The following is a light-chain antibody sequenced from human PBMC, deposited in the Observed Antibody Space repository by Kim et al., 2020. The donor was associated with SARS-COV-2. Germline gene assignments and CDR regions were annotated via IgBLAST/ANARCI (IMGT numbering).Light chain of an antibody. J-gene: IGKJ1*01. CDR1: QSIGTW. Sequence: GDRVTITCRASQSIGTWLAWYQQKPGIAPKPLIYKASNLASGVPSRFSGSGSGTEFTLTISSLQPDDFATYYCQQYNNYSPWTFGQGTKVE. V-gene: IGKV1-5*03. CDR3: QQYNNYSPWT. CDR2: KAS.